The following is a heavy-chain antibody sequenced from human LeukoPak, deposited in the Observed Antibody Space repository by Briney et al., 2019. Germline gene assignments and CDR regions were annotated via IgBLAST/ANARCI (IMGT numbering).Heavy chain of an antibody. CDR2: INPSGGST. CDR1: GYTFNSYY. J-gene: IGHJ6*02. Sequence: ASVKVSCKASGYTFNSYYMHWVRQAPGQGLEWMGIINPSGGSTSYATKFQGRVTMTRDTSTSTVYMELSSLKSEDTAVYYCARATRNCGGGDCYTAPPQKNYGMDVWGQGTTVTVSS. D-gene: IGHD2-21*02. V-gene: IGHV1-46*02. CDR3: ARATRNCGGGDCYTAPPQKNYGMDV.